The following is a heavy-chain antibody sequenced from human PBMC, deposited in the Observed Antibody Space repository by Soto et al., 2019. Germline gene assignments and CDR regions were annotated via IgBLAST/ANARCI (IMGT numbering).Heavy chain of an antibody. CDR2: IYWDDSK. D-gene: IGHD3-9*01. V-gene: IGHV2-5*02. Sequence: QITLKESGPTLVRPTQTLTLTCAFSGFSLSTSGVGVGWIRQPPGKALEWLAVIYWDDSKHYSPSLRSRLTITNDTSKNQVVITMTNMDPRDTGTYYCAHKGPEDWPLDYWGQGTLVTVSS. CDR1: GFSLSTSGVG. CDR3: AHKGPEDWPLDY. J-gene: IGHJ4*02.